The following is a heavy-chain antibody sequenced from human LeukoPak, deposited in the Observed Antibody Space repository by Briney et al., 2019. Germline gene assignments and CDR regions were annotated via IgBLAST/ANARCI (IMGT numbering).Heavy chain of an antibody. CDR1: GFTFSSYS. CDR2: ISSSSSYI. CDR3: ARDQYDTWSRRGNFDS. D-gene: IGHD3-3*01. J-gene: IGHJ4*02. Sequence: GGSLRLSCAASGFTFSSYSMNWVRQAPGKGLEWVSSISSSSSYIYYADSVKGRFTISRDNAKNSLYLLMNSLGAEDTAVFYCARDQYDTWSRRGNFDSWGQGTLVIVSS. V-gene: IGHV3-21*01.